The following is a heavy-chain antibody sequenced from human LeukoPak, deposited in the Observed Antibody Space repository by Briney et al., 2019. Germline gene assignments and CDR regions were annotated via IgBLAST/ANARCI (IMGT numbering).Heavy chain of an antibody. CDR1: GYSFTNYW. J-gene: IGHJ5*02. CDR3: AREEPNSGWYRS. Sequence: RHGESLKISCKGSGYSFTNYWIGWVRQMPGKGLEWMGIIYPGDSDTRYSPSFQGQVTMSADKSISTAYLQWSSLKASDTAIYYCAREEPNSGWYRSWGRGTLVTVSS. D-gene: IGHD6-19*01. V-gene: IGHV5-51*01. CDR2: IYPGDSDT.